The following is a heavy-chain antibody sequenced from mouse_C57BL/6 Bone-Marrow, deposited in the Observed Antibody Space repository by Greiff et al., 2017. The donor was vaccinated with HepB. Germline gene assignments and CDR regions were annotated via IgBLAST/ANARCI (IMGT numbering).Heavy chain of an antibody. Sequence: QVHVKQPGAELVRPGTSVKLSCKASGYTFTSYWMHWVKQRPGQGLEWIGVIDPSDSYTNYNQKFKGKATLTVDTSSSTAYMQLSSLTSEDSAVYYCARHYYGYWYFDVWGTGTTVTVSS. CDR2: IDPSDSYT. CDR1: GYTFTSYW. V-gene: IGHV1-59*01. CDR3: ARHYYGYWYFDV. D-gene: IGHD1-1*01. J-gene: IGHJ1*03.